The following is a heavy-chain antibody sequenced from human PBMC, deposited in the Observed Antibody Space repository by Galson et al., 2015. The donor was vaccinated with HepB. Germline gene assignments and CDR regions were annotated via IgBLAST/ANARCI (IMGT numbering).Heavy chain of an antibody. CDR3: ARDSNWNFDY. CDR2: ISDDGKTA. J-gene: IGHJ4*02. CDR1: GFTFTSYN. D-gene: IGHD1-1*01. V-gene: IGHV3-30*01. Sequence: SLRLSCATSGFTFTSYNMHWVRQSLVKGLEWLAIISDDGKTAFYADSVKGRFTISRDNSKNTLSLQMNSLRPDDTAVYYCARDSNWNFDYWGQGTLVTVSS.